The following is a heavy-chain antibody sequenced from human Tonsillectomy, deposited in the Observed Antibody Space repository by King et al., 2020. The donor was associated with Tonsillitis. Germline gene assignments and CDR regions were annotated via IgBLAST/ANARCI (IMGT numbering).Heavy chain of an antibody. D-gene: IGHD3-10*01. J-gene: IGHJ4*02. Sequence: VQLQESGPGLVKPSETLSLTCTVSGGSISSYYWSWIRQPPGKGLEWIGYIYYSGSTNYNPSLKSRVTISVDTSKNQFSLELSSVTAADTAVYYCAGGSVARPYYWGQGPLVTVSS. CDR3: AGGSVARPYY. CDR1: GGSISSYY. CDR2: IYYSGST. V-gene: IGHV4-59*01.